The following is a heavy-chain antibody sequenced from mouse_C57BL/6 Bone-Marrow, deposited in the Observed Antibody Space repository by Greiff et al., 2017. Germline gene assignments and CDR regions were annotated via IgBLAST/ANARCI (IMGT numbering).Heavy chain of an antibody. V-gene: IGHV1-69*01. CDR3: ANDGYYWYFDV. D-gene: IGHD2-3*01. Sequence: VQLQQPGAELVMPGASVKLSCKASGYTFTSYWMHWVKQRPGQGLEWIGEIDPSDSYTNYNQKFKGKSTLTVDKSSSTAYMQLSSLTSEDSAVYYCANDGYYWYFDVWGTVTTVTVSS. CDR2: IDPSDSYT. CDR1: GYTFTSYW. J-gene: IGHJ1*03.